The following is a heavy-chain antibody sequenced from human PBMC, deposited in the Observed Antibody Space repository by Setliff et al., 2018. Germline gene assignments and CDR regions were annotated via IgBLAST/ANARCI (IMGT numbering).Heavy chain of an antibody. Sequence: SVKVSCKSSGGTFSSSGITWVRQAPGQGLQWLGRFIPILGATNYAQNFQGRVTITADESTSTAYMELSSLRLEDTAVYYCARGKMDVVAVAGKYCVMDVWGQGTTVTVSS. D-gene: IGHD6-19*01. J-gene: IGHJ6*02. CDR3: ARGKMDVVAVAGKYCVMDV. CDR2: FIPILGAT. V-gene: IGHV1-69*13. CDR1: GGTFSSSG.